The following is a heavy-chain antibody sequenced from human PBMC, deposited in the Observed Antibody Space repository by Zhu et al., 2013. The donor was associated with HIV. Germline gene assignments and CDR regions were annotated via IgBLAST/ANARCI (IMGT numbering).Heavy chain of an antibody. Sequence: QVQLVQSGAEVKKPGSSVKVSCKASGGTFSSYAISWVRQAPGQGLEWMGGIIPIFGTANYAQKFQGRVTITADKSTSTAYMELSSLRSEDTAVYYCARESGEGDIVVVPAAPYGMDVWGQGTTVTVSS. V-gene: IGHV1-69*06. CDR2: IIPIFGTA. J-gene: IGHJ6*02. D-gene: IGHD2-2*01. CDR3: ARESGEGDIVVVPAAPYGMDV. CDR1: GGTFSSYA.